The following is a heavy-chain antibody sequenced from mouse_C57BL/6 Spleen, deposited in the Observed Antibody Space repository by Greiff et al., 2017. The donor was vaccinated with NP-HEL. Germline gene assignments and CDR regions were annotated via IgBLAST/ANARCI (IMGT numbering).Heavy chain of an antibody. Sequence: EVMLVESGPELVKPGASVKISCKASGYSFTGYYMNWVKQSPEKSLEWIGEINPSTGGTTYNQKFKAKATLTVDKSSSTAYMQLKSLTSEDSAVYYCARDYGLFDYWGQGTTLTVSS. D-gene: IGHD1-1*02. V-gene: IGHV1-42*01. CDR2: INPSTGGT. J-gene: IGHJ2*01. CDR3: ARDYGLFDY. CDR1: GYSFTGYY.